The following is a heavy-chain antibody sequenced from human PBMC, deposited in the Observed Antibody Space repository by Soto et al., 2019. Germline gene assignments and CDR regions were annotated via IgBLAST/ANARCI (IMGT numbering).Heavy chain of an antibody. V-gene: IGHV1-24*01. CDR2: FDPEDGET. D-gene: IGHD5-12*01. Sequence: ASVKVSCKVSGYTLTELSMHWVRQAPGKGLEWMGGFDPEDGETIYAQKFQGRVTMTEDTSTDTAYMELSSLRSEDTAVYYCATGLELRWLRLFDYWGQGTLVTVSS. CDR1: GYTLTELS. J-gene: IGHJ4*02. CDR3: ATGLELRWLRLFDY.